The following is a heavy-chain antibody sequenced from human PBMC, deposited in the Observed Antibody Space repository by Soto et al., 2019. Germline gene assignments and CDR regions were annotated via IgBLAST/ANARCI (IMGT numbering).Heavy chain of an antibody. CDR1: GYTFTSYD. V-gene: IGHV1-8*01. D-gene: IGHD4-17*01. CDR2: MHPNSGNT. CDR3: ARDTVTTSQHGMDV. Sequence: QVQLVQSGAEVKKPGASVKVSCKASGYTFTSYDINWVRQATGRGLEWMGWMHPNSGNTGYAQKFQGRVTMTRNTSISTAYRELSSLRSEDTAVYYCARDTVTTSQHGMDVWGQGTTVTVSS. J-gene: IGHJ6*02.